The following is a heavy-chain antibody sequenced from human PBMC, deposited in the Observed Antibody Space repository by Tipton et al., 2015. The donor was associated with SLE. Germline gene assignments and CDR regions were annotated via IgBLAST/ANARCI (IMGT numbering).Heavy chain of an antibody. D-gene: IGHD6-6*01. V-gene: IGHV3-23*01. CDR3: ARDWYSSSSSDY. Sequence: LSLTCTVSGGSISSHYWSWIRQPPGKGLEWVSAISGSGGSTYYADSVKGRFTISRDNSKNTLYLQMNSLRAEDTAVYYCARDWYSSSSSDYWGQGTLVTVSS. J-gene: IGHJ4*02. CDR2: ISGSGGST. CDR1: GGSISSHY.